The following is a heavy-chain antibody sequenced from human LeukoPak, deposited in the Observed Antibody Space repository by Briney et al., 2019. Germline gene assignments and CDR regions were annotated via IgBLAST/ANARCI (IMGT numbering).Heavy chain of an antibody. CDR2: ISYDGSNK. Sequence: GGSLRLSCAASGFTFSSYAMHWVRQAPGKGLEWVAVISYDGSNKYYADSVKGRFTISRDNSKNTLFLQMNSLRAEDTALYYCARGGYYNVLTGFRSRILGFDYWGQGTLVTVSS. D-gene: IGHD3-9*01. CDR1: GFTFSSYA. V-gene: IGHV3-30*04. J-gene: IGHJ4*02. CDR3: ARGGYYNVLTGFRSRILGFDY.